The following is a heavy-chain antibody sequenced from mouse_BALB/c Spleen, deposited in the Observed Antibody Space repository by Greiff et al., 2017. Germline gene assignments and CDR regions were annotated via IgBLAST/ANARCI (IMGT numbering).Heavy chain of an antibody. CDR1: GYAFTNYL. Sequence: QVQLQQSGAELVRPGTSVKVSCKASGYAFTNYLIEWVKQRPGQGLEWIGVINPGSGGTNYNEKFKGKATLTADKSSSTAYMQLSSLTSEDSAVYYCAEGDYPYAMDYWGQGTSVTVSS. CDR3: AEGDYPYAMDY. J-gene: IGHJ4*01. V-gene: IGHV1-54*01. CDR2: INPGSGGT. D-gene: IGHD2-4*01.